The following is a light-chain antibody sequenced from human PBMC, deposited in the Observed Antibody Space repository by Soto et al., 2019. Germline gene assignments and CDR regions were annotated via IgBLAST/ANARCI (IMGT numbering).Light chain of an antibody. CDR3: QSYDSSLSGSIV. V-gene: IGLV1-40*01. Sequence: VRRLAASVSGIPRQWVTISSTVSSSNTRAGYDVHWYQQLPGTAPKLLIYGNSNRPSGVPDRFSGSKSGTSASLAITGLQAEDEGDYYCQSYDSSLSGSIVFGTGSKVTVL. CDR2: GNS. J-gene: IGLJ1*01. CDR1: SSNTRAGYD.